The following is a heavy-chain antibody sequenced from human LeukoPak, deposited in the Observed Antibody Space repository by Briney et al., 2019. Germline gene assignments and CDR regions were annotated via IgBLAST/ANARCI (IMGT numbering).Heavy chain of an antibody. CDR1: GYTFTDYY. D-gene: IGHD2-2*01. Sequence: GASVKVSCKASGYTFTDYYMHWMRQAPGQGFEWMGWINPNDGDTNYAQKFQGRVTMTRDTSISTAHMEVSRLRSDDTAVYYCARANFLYCSSSTCLSDYWGQGTLVTVSS. J-gene: IGHJ4*02. CDR2: INPNDGDT. CDR3: ARANFLYCSSSTCLSDY. V-gene: IGHV1-2*02.